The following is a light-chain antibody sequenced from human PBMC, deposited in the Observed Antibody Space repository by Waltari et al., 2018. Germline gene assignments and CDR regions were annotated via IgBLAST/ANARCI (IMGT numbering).Light chain of an antibody. Sequence: DIVLTQSPGTLSLSPGERATLSCRASQRVSSSYLAWYQQKPGQAPRLLIYGASSRATGIPDRFSGSGSGTDFTLTISRLEPEDFAVYYCQQYGSSPRDTFGGGTKVEIK. CDR1: QRVSSSY. CDR3: QQYGSSPRDT. CDR2: GAS. V-gene: IGKV3-20*01. J-gene: IGKJ4*01.